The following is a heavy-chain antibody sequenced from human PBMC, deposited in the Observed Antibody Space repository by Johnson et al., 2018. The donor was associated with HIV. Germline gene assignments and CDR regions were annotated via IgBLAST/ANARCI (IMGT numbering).Heavy chain of an antibody. CDR2: INVDGLER. D-gene: IGHD2-8*01. Sequence: VQVVESGGGLVQPGGSLRLSCAASGFTFSSFWMTWVRQAPGKGLEWVANINVDGLERYYVDSVKGRFTISRDNVNNSVFLLLNSLRVEDTAVYFCARAHLIFPKNAFDIWGQGTMVSVSS. CDR1: GFTFSSFW. J-gene: IGHJ3*02. CDR3: ARAHLIFPKNAFDI. V-gene: IGHV3-7*01.